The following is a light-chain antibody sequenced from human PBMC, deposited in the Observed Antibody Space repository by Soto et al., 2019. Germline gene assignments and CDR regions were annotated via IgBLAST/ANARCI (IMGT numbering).Light chain of an antibody. V-gene: IGKV3-20*01. Sequence: EIVLTQSPGTLSLSPGERATLSYRASQTVTSNYLAWYQRKPGQAPRLLIYGASSRATDIPDRFSGSGSGTDFTLTITRLEPEDFAVYFCQQYAGSPSTFGQGTKVEIK. CDR1: QTVTSNY. CDR2: GAS. CDR3: QQYAGSPST. J-gene: IGKJ1*01.